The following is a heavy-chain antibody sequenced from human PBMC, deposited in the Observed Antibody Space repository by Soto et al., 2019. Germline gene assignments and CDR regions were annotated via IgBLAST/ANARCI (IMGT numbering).Heavy chain of an antibody. D-gene: IGHD4-17*01. CDR3: TTARGTYGAEYFQH. J-gene: IGHJ1*01. Sequence: EVQLVASGGGLVKPGGSLRLSCAASGFTFTNAWMSWVRQAPGKGLEWVGRIKSKTDGGTTDYAAPVKGRFTISRDDSKNTLYLQMNSLKTEDTAVYYCTTARGTYGAEYFQHWGQGTLVTVSS. CDR1: GFTFTNAW. CDR2: IKSKTDGGTT. V-gene: IGHV3-15*01.